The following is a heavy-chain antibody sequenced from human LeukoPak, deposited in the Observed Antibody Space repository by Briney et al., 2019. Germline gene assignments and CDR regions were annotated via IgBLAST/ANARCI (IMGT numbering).Heavy chain of an antibody. CDR2: IYSGGST. Sequence: GGSLRLSCAASGLTVSSNDMSWVRQAPGKGLEWVSVIYSGGSTYYADSVKGRFTISRDNSKNTLYLQMNSLRAEDTAVYYCASVHSGSYYYWGQGTLVTVSS. J-gene: IGHJ4*02. V-gene: IGHV3-53*01. CDR3: ASVHSGSYYY. CDR1: GLTVSSND. D-gene: IGHD1-26*01.